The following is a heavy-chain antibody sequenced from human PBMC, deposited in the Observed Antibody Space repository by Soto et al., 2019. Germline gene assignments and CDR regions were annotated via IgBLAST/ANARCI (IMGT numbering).Heavy chain of an antibody. CDR1: VGTFSSYA. J-gene: IGHJ3*02. Sequence: SVKVSCKASVGTFSSYAISWVRQAPGQGLEWMGGIIPIFGTANYAQKFQGRVTITADKSTSTAYMELSSLRSEDTAVYYCAREELPRLDAFDIWGQGTMVTVSS. CDR3: AREELPRLDAFDI. D-gene: IGHD1-26*01. CDR2: IIPIFGTA. V-gene: IGHV1-69*06.